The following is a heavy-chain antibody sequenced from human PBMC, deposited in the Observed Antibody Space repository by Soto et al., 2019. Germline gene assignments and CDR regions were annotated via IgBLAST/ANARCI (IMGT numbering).Heavy chain of an antibody. V-gene: IGHV3-23*01. CDR1: GFTFSSYA. CDR3: AKDRYYDSSGYDTTYYYYYGMDV. J-gene: IGHJ6*02. Sequence: GGSLRLSCAASGFTFSSYAMSWVRQAPGKGLEWVSAISGSGGSTYYADSVKGRFTISRDNSKNTLYLQMNSLRAEDTAVYYCAKDRYYDSSGYDTTYYYYYGMDVWGQGTTVTVSS. CDR2: ISGSGGST. D-gene: IGHD3-22*01.